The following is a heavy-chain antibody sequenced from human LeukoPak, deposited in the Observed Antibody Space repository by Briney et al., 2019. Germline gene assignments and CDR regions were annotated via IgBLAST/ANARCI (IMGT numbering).Heavy chain of an antibody. Sequence: GGSLRLSCAASGFTFSSYWMHWVRQAPGKGLVWVSRMNSDGSSTNYADAVKGRFTISRDNAKNTLYLQMNSLRAEDTAVYYCARGGRYSYRPLDYWGQGTLVTVSS. CDR3: ARGGRYSYRPLDY. V-gene: IGHV3-74*01. CDR2: MNSDGSST. CDR1: GFTFSSYW. D-gene: IGHD5-18*01. J-gene: IGHJ4*02.